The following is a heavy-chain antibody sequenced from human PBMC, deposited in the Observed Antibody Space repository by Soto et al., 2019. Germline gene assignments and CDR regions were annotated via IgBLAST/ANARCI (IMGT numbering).Heavy chain of an antibody. J-gene: IGHJ4*02. CDR1: GFTFSDYA. CDR3: ARGSPPDY. CDR2: ISYDGNDM. V-gene: IGHV3-30-3*01. Sequence: GGSLRLSCAASGFTFSDYAMYWVRQAPGKGLEWVAVISYDGNDMYYAEYVKGRFTISRDNSKNTLNLQMNSLRAEDTAVYYCARGSPPDYWGQGTLVTVSS.